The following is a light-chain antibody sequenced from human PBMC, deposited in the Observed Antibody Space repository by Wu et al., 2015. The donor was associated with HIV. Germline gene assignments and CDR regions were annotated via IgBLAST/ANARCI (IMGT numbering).Light chain of an antibody. J-gene: IGKJ2*01. CDR1: QGIGNE. CDR2: GAS. V-gene: IGKV3-11*01. CDR3: QHRET. Sequence: MLTQSPGTLSLSPGDRATLLCRASQGIGNELAWYQQKRGQSPRLIVYGASQRAPGVPDRFGGSVSGSDFTLIINRLDTEDLAIYFCQHRETFGPGTKLDLK.